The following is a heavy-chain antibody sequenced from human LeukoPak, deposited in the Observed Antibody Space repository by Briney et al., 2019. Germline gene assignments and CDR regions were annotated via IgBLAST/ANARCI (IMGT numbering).Heavy chain of an antibody. Sequence: GGSLRLSCAASGFTFSSHWMRWVRQAPGKGLVWVSRITSDGTSTIYANSVKGRFTISRDNAKNALYLQMNSLRAEDTAVYYCARVPPRLPVHYPYFDYWGQGALVTVSS. J-gene: IGHJ4*02. V-gene: IGHV3-74*01. CDR3: ARVPPRLPVHYPYFDY. D-gene: IGHD6-6*01. CDR2: ITSDGTST. CDR1: GFTFSSHW.